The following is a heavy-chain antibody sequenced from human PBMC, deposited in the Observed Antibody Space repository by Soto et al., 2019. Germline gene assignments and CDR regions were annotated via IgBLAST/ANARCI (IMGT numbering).Heavy chain of an antibody. V-gene: IGHV5-51*01. CDR1: GYSFTSYW. CDR3: ARAGSYSSSWYWVFPQYYYYGMDV. Sequence: PGESLKISCKGSGYSFTSYWIGWVRQMPGKGLEWMGIIYPGDSDTRYSPSFQGQVTISADKSISTAYLQWSSLKASDTAMYYCARAGSYSSSWYWVFPQYYYYGMDVWGQGTTVTVSS. J-gene: IGHJ6*02. CDR2: IYPGDSDT. D-gene: IGHD6-13*01.